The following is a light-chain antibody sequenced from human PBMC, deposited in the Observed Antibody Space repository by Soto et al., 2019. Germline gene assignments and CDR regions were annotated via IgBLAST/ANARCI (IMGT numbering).Light chain of an antibody. V-gene: IGLV2-14*01. CDR3: SSLTTSFTYV. CDR2: EVS. CDR1: SSDVGAYNY. Sequence: QSALTQPASASGSPGQSVAISCTGTSSDVGAYNYVSWYQQHPGKAPKLLLSEVSNRPSGVSDRFSGSKSGNTASLTISGLQAEDEADYYCSSLTTSFTYVFGTGTKV. J-gene: IGLJ1*01.